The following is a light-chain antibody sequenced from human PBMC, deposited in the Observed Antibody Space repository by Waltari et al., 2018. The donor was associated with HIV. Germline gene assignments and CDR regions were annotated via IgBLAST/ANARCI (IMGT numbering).Light chain of an antibody. Sequence: QVPTMAPKLLIFGNDQRPSGVPARISASKSGASASLVIRGLRSEDEADYYCASWDDRLSAVVFGGVTKLTVL. J-gene: IGLJ2*01. V-gene: IGLV1-47*01. CDR3: ASWDDRLSAVV. CDR2: GND.